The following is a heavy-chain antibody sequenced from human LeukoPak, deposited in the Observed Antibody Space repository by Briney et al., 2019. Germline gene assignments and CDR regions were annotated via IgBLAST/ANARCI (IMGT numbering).Heavy chain of an antibody. CDR1: GFTFSSYG. CDR2: ISYDEINK. CDR3: ARVNGSGYYYYYGMDV. J-gene: IGHJ6*02. D-gene: IGHD3-10*01. V-gene: IGHV3-30*03. Sequence: GRSLRLSCAASGFTFSSYGMHWVRQAPGKGLEWVAVISYDEINKYYADSVKGRFTISRDNSKKTLYLQMNSLRDEDTAVYYCARVNGSGYYYYYGMDVWGQGTTVTVSS.